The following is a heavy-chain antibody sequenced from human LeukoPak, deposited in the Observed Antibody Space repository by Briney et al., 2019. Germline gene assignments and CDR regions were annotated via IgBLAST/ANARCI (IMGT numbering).Heavy chain of an antibody. J-gene: IGHJ5*02. Sequence: ASVKVSCKASGYTFTGYYVHWVRQAPGQGLEWMGWINPNSGGTNYAQKSQGRVTMTRDTSTSTAYMEVSRLRSDDTAVYYCARGRTGSWEDNWFDPWGQGTLVTVSS. CDR2: INPNSGGT. V-gene: IGHV1-2*02. CDR1: GYTFTGYY. D-gene: IGHD1-26*01. CDR3: ARGRTGSWEDNWFDP.